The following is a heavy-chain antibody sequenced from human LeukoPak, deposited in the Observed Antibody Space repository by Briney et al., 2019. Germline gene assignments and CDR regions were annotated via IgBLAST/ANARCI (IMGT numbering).Heavy chain of an antibody. CDR2: IYTSGST. J-gene: IGHJ4*02. CDR3: LYGGNSGDWLY. Sequence: SETLSLTCTVSGGSISSGSYYWSWIRQPAGKGLEWIGRIYTSGSTNYNPSLKSRVTMSADKSKNQFSLNLSSVTAADTAVYYCLYGGNSGDWLYWGQGTLVSVSS. D-gene: IGHD4-23*01. CDR1: GGSISSGSYY. V-gene: IGHV4-61*02.